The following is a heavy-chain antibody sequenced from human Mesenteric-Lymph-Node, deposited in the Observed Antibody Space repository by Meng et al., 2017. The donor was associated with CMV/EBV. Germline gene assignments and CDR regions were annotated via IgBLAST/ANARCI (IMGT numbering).Heavy chain of an antibody. J-gene: IGHJ6*02. Sequence: SETLSLTCTVSGGSVSSDNYYWTWIRQPPGKGLDWIGYIYYSGSTNYNPSLKNRVTISVDTSKNQFSLKVTSVTAADTAVYYCARDRSRWEPLLFYYYYYGMDVWGQGTTVTVSS. CDR3: ARDRSRWEPLLFYYYYYGMDV. V-gene: IGHV4-61*01. CDR1: GGSVSSDNYY. CDR2: IYYSGST. D-gene: IGHD1-26*01.